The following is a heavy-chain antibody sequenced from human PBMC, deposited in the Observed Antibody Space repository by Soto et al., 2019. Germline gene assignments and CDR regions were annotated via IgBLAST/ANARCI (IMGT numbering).Heavy chain of an antibody. Sequence: XSVKVSCKASVYTFTSYGISWVRQAPGQGLEWMGWVSAYNGNTNYAQKLQGRVTMTTDTSTSTAYMELRSLRSDDTAVYYCARGGVYYDILTGNPNNWFDPWGQGTLVTVSS. D-gene: IGHD3-9*01. CDR3: ARGGVYYDILTGNPNNWFDP. J-gene: IGHJ5*02. CDR2: VSAYNGNT. CDR1: VYTFTSYG. V-gene: IGHV1-18*01.